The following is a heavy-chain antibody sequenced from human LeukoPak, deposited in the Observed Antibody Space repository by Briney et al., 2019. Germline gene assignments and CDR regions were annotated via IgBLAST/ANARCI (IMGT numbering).Heavy chain of an antibody. CDR3: ARGAQYCSSTSCRLTYFDY. V-gene: IGHV4-31*03. CDR2: IYYSGST. D-gene: IGHD2-2*01. CDR1: GGSISSGGYY. Sequence: PSETLSLTCTVSGGSISSGGYYWSWIRQHPGKGLEWIGYIYYSGSTYYNPSLKSRVTISVDTSKNQFSLKLSSVTAADTAVYYCARGAQYCSSTSCRLTYFDYWGQGTLATVSS. J-gene: IGHJ4*02.